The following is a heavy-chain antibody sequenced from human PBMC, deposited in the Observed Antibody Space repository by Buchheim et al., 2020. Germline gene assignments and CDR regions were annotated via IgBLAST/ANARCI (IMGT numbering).Heavy chain of an antibody. CDR2: IYPGDSYT. CDR3: ARRVRDSSGYNFDF. J-gene: IGHJ4*02. Sequence: EVQLVQSGAEVKRPGESLKISCQGSGYSFTGAYIALVRQMPGKGLEWMGLIYPGDSYTAYNPSFQGQVTMSVDKSIRTAYLQWRSLRASDTAMYYCARRVRDSSGYNFDFWGQGTL. CDR1: GYSFTGAY. V-gene: IGHV5-51*01. D-gene: IGHD6-19*01.